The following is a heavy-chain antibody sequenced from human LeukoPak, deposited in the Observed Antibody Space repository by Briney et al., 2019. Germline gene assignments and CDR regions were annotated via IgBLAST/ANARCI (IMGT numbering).Heavy chain of an antibody. CDR2: IYYSGST. CDR1: GGSISKSNHY. CDR3: ARGTTASEHFDL. J-gene: IGHJ2*01. V-gene: IGHV4-61*01. Sequence: SETLSLTCSVSGGSISKSNHYWSWIRQPPGKGLEWIGYIYYSGSTNYNPSLKSRVTISVDTSKNQFSLKLSPVTAADTAVYYCARGTTASEHFDLWGRGTLVTVSS. D-gene: IGHD2/OR15-2a*01.